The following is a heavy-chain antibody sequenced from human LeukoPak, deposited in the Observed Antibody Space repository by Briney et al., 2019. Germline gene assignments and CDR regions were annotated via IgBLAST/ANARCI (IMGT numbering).Heavy chain of an antibody. J-gene: IGHJ4*02. D-gene: IGHD6-13*01. CDR3: AKDREGIAAAYFDY. CDR2: ISSSGSTI. V-gene: IGHV3-11*01. CDR1: GFTFSDYY. Sequence: PGGSLRLSCAASGFTFSDYYMSWIRQAPGKGLEWVSYISSSGSTIYYADSVKGRFTISRDNAKNSLYLQMNSLRAEDTAVYYCAKDREGIAAAYFDYWGQGTLVTVSS.